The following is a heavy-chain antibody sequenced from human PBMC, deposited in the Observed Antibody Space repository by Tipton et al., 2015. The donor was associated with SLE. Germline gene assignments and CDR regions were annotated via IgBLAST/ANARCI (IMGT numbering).Heavy chain of an antibody. CDR2: IKQDGSEK. V-gene: IGHV3-7*01. J-gene: IGHJ3*02. D-gene: IGHD6-19*01. Sequence: SLRLSCAASGFTFSNYWMSWVRQAPGKGLEWVANIKQDGSEKYYVDSVKGRFTISRDNAKNTLYLQMNSLRAEDTAVYYCVREGAVGRRDAVDIWGQGTVVTVSS. CDR1: GFTFSNYW. CDR3: VREGAVGRRDAVDI.